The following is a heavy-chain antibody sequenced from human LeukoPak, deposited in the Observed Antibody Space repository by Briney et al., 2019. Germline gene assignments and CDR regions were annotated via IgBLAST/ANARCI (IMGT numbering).Heavy chain of an antibody. CDR1: GYTFTTYW. D-gene: IGHD1-1*01. CDR2: IYPGNSDT. J-gene: IGHJ4*02. Sequence: GESLKISCKGSGYTFTTYWIGWVRQMPGKGLEWMGIIYPGNSDTRYSPSFQGQVTISVDKSISTAYLQWSSLKASDTAIYYCAGRGTGTTLAFDYWGQGTLVTVSS. V-gene: IGHV5-51*01. CDR3: AGRGTGTTLAFDY.